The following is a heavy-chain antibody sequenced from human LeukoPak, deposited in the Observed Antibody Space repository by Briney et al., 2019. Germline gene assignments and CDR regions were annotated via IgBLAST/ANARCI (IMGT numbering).Heavy chain of an antibody. CDR1: GDTFSSYA. J-gene: IGHJ4*02. CDR2: IIPILGIA. CDR3: ARVGYGSSTSGLTYLK. Sequence: SVKVSCKASGDTFSSYAISWVRQAPGQGLEWMGRIIPILGIANYAQKLQGRVTITADKSTSTAYMELSSLRSEDTAVYYCARVGYGSSTSGLTYLKWGQGTLVTVSS. D-gene: IGHD2-2*01. V-gene: IGHV1-69*04.